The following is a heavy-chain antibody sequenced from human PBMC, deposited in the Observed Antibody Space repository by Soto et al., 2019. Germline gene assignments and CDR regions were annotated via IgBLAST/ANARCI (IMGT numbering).Heavy chain of an antibody. V-gene: IGHV3-23*01. J-gene: IGHJ6*02. Sequence: SLRLSCAAPGFTFSSCSMGWVRQAPGKGLEWATEIIDSGGSTYYADSVKGRFTISRDNSKSTLYLQMNSLRAEDTALYYCAKGRSYYFYYGVDVWGQGTTVTVSS. CDR1: GFTFSSCS. CDR2: IIDSGGST. CDR3: AKGRSYYFYYGVDV.